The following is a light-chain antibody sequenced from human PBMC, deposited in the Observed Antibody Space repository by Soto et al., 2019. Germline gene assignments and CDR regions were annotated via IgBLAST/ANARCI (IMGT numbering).Light chain of an antibody. CDR2: DVS. V-gene: IGLV2-14*01. J-gene: IGLJ1*01. Sequence: QSVLTQPASVSGSPGQSIAISCTGTSSDVGGYSYVSWYQQQPGKAPKLVISDVSNRPSGVSDRFSGSKSGNTASLTISGLQTEDEADYYRAPYTTSSTYVFGTGTKVTV. CDR1: SSDVGGYSY. CDR3: APYTTSSTYV.